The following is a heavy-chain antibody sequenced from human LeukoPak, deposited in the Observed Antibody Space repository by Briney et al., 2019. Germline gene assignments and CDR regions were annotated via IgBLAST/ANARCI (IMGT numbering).Heavy chain of an antibody. CDR3: ARDIHYYYYMDV. CDR1: GYTFINYN. J-gene: IGHJ6*03. CDR2: INPNSGGT. Sequence: GASVKVSCKASGYTFINYNINWVRQAPGQGLEWMGWINPNSGGTNYAQKFQGRVTMTRDTSISTAYMELSRLRSDDTAVYYCARDIHYYYYMDVWGKGTTVTVSS. V-gene: IGHV1-2*02.